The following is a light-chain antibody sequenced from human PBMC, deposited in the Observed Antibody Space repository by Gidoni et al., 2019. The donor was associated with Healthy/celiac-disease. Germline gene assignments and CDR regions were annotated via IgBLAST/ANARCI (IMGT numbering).Light chain of an antibody. CDR3: AAWDDSLSGGV. V-gene: IGLV1-47*01. CDR2: RNN. J-gene: IGLJ1*01. CDR1: SSNIGSNY. Sequence: QSVLTQPPSASGTPGQGVTISCSGSSSNIGSNYVYWYQQLQGTAPKLLIYRNNQRPSGVPDRFSGSKSGTSASLAISGLRSEDEADYYCAAWDDSLSGGVFGTGTKVTVL.